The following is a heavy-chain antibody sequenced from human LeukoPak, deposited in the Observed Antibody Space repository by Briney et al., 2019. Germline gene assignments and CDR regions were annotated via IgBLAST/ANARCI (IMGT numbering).Heavy chain of an antibody. CDR3: ARTYYDFWSGVFDI. D-gene: IGHD3-3*01. CDR2: IYYTGST. V-gene: IGHV4-39*07. Sequence: PSETLSLTCTVSGGSISSSNYYWGWIRQPPGKGLEWIGHIYYTGSTHYNPSLKSRVTISVDTSKNQFSLKLSSVTAADTAVYYCARTYYDFWSGVFDIWGQGTMVTVSS. J-gene: IGHJ3*02. CDR1: GGSISSSNYY.